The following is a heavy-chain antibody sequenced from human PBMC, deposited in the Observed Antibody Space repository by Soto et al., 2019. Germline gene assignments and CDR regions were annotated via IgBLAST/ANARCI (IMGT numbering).Heavy chain of an antibody. Sequence: PSETLSLTCSVSGDSISNSRFYWAWIRQPPGEGLEWIGSIYHTGNAYYNPSLKSRVTISVDTSKNQFSLKLTTVTAADAFLYYCARDFFDSSDYTTNWFDPWGQGTLVTVSS. V-gene: IGHV4-39*01. J-gene: IGHJ5*02. CDR2: IYHTGNA. CDR3: ARDFFDSSDYTTNWFDP. CDR1: GDSISNSRFY. D-gene: IGHD3-22*01.